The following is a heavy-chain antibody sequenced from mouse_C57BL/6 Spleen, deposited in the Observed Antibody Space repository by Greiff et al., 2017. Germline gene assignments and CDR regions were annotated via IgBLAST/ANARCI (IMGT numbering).Heavy chain of an antibody. CDR1: GFTFSSYT. D-gene: IGHD2-4*01. V-gene: IGHV5-9*01. J-gene: IGHJ2*01. Sequence: EVKLMESGGGLVKPGGSLKLSCAASGFTFSSYTMSWVRQTPEKRLEWVATISGGGGNTYYPDSVKGRFPISRDNAKNTLYLQMSSLRSEDTALYYCARHEGYDYDKYFDYWGQGTTLTVSS. CDR2: ISGGGGNT. CDR3: ARHEGYDYDKYFDY.